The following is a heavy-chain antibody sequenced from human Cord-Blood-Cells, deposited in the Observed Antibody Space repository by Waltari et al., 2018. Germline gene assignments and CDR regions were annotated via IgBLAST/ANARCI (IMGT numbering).Heavy chain of an antibody. CDR1: GYTFTGYY. J-gene: IGHJ4*02. Sequence: QVQLVQSGAEVKKPGASVKVSCKASGYTFTGYYMPRVRQAPGQGLEWMGWINPNSGGTNYAQKFQGWVTMTRDTSISTAYMELSRLRSDDTAVYYCARDPSIAVAGTGYFDYWGQGTLVTVSS. CDR2: INPNSGGT. CDR3: ARDPSIAVAGTGYFDY. D-gene: IGHD6-19*01. V-gene: IGHV1-2*04.